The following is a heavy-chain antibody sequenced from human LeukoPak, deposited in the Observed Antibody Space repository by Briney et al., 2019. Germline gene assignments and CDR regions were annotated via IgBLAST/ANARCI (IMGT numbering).Heavy chain of an antibody. CDR1: GNIFTNYH. D-gene: IGHD3-10*01. V-gene: IGHV1-46*01. J-gene: IGHJ4*02. CDR2: VYTDGGTI. Sequence: ASVKVSRKASGNIFTNYHIHWVRLAPGRGLEWMGAVYTDGGTITNTRSFQHGRVTMTRDVSTRTVYMELSSLSSEDTAVYYCATEAPRSYRFDYWGQEILVTVSS. CDR3: ATEAPRSYRFDY.